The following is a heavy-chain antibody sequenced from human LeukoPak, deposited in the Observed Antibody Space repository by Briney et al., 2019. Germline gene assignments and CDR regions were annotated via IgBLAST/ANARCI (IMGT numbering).Heavy chain of an antibody. J-gene: IGHJ6*03. D-gene: IGHD3-22*01. CDR1: GFTVSSNY. V-gene: IGHV3-53*01. CDR2: IYSGGST. Sequence: PGGSLRLSCAASGFTVSSNYMSWVRQAPGKGLEWVSVIYSGGSTYYADSVKGRFTISRDNSKNTLYLQMNSLRAEDTAVYYCARDRYYDSSGHQPVYYYYYMDVWGKGTTVTVSS. CDR3: ARDRYYDSSGHQPVYYYYYMDV.